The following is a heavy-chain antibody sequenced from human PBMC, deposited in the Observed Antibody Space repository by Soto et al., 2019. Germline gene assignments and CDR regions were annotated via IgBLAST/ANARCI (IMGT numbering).Heavy chain of an antibody. Sequence: PSETLSLTCTVSGGSISSSSYYWGWIRQPPGKGLEWFGSIYYSGSTYYNPSLKSRVTISVDTSKNQFSLKLSSVTAADTAVYYCARHEEGTEAGDYYYGMDVWGQGTTVTVSS. CDR1: GGSISSSSYY. CDR3: ARHEEGTEAGDYYYGMDV. CDR2: IYYSGST. J-gene: IGHJ6*02. D-gene: IGHD1-1*01. V-gene: IGHV4-39*01.